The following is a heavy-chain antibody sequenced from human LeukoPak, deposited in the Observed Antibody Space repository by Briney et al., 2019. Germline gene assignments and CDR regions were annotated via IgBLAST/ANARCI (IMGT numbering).Heavy chain of an antibody. V-gene: IGHV3-48*04. J-gene: IGHJ4*02. CDR3: ATTAYYYDNSGDY. CDR1: GFTFSSYS. D-gene: IGHD3-22*01. CDR2: INHNSSTI. Sequence: PGGSLRLSCAASGFTFSSYSMNWVRQAPGKGLEWLSYINHNSSTIYYADSVEGRFTVSRDNAKNSLYLQMNSLRAEDTAVYYCATTAYYYDNSGDYWGQGTLVTVSS.